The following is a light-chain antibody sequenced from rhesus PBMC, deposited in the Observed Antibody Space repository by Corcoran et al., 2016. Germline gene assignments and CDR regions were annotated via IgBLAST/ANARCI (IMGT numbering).Light chain of an antibody. V-gene: IGKV1-38*01. CDR2: DAS. J-gene: IGKJ2*01. CDR1: QDINSY. CDR3: QQRNSYPYS. Sequence: DIQLTQSPSSLSASVGDRVTITCRASQDINSYLAWYQQKSGKAPKLLIYDASNLQSGVPSMFSGSGSGTDFTLTISSLHPEDFAVYYCQQRNSYPYSFGQGTKVEIK.